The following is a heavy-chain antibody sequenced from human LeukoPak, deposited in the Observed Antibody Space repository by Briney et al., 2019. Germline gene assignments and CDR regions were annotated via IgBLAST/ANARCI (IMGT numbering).Heavy chain of an antibody. V-gene: IGHV4-59*01. J-gene: IGHJ4*02. D-gene: IGHD6-19*01. CDR3: ATSYSSGLYSLDY. CDR1: GVSISSYY. CDR2: IYYSGST. Sequence: SETLSLTCSVSGVSISSYYWSWIRQPPGKGLEWIAYIYYSGSTNYNPSLKSRVTISIDTSKNQFALKVSSVTAADTAVYYCATSYSSGLYSLDYWGQGTLVTVSS.